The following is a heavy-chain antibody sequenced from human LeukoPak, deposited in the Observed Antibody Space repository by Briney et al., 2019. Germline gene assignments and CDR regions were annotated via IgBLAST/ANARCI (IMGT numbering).Heavy chain of an antibody. V-gene: IGHV4-59*01. J-gene: IGHJ4*02. CDR3: ARASYIWSYYANPVDY. CDR1: GGSISSYY. D-gene: IGHD1-26*01. CDR2: IYYSGST. Sequence: SETLSLTCTVSGGSISSYYWSWIRQPPGKGLEWIGYIYYSGSTNYNPSLKSRVTISVDTSKNQFSLKLSSVTAADTAVYYCARASYIWSYYANPVDYWGQGTLVTVSS.